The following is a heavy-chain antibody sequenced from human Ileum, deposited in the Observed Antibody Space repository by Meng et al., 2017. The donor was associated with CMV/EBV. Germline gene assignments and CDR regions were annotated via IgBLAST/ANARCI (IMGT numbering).Heavy chain of an antibody. CDR1: CGSISSSIYY. J-gene: IGHJ6*02. D-gene: IGHD2-2*01. Sequence: SETLSLTFTVSCGSISSSIYYWCLIRQPPGKELESIGTINYSMSTYYNLYLKSRVTISVDTSKNQFSLKLSYVTAADTAVYYCTRPDCSTTSCSSQFNYYYGMDVWGQGTTVTVS. CDR2: INYSMST. V-gene: IGHV4-39*01. CDR3: TRPDCSTTSCSSQFNYYYGMDV.